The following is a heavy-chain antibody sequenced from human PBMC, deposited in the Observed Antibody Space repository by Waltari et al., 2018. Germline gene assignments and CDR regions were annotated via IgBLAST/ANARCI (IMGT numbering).Heavy chain of an antibody. D-gene: IGHD3-3*01. V-gene: IGHV4-59*01. CDR1: GGSISSYY. J-gene: IGHJ3*02. CDR2: IYYSGST. Sequence: QVQLQELGPGLVKPSETLSLTCTVSGGSISSYYWSWIRQPPGKGLEWIGYIYYSGSTNYNPSLKSRVTISVDTSKNQFSLKLSSVTAADTAVYYCARGGWSDFWSGYPPPDAFDIWGQGTMVTVSS. CDR3: ARGGWSDFWSGYPPPDAFDI.